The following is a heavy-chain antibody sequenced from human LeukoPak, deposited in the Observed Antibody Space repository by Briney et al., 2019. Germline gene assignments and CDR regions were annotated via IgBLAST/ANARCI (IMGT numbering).Heavy chain of an antibody. CDR1: GFTFTTYW. Sequence: GGSLRLSCAASGFTFTTYWMSWVRQAPGKGLEWVANIKQDGSEKYYVDSVKGRFTISRDNSKNTLYLQMNSLRAEDTAVYYCARLLGNYFDYWGQGTLVTVSS. D-gene: IGHD7-27*01. J-gene: IGHJ4*02. CDR3: ARLLGNYFDY. V-gene: IGHV3-7*03. CDR2: IKQDGSEK.